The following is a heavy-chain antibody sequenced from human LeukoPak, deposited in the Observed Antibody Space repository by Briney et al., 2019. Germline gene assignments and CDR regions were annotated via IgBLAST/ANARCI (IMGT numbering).Heavy chain of an antibody. V-gene: IGHV4-39*01. Sequence: SETLSLTCTVSGASITSNDYSWSWIRQPPGKGLEWIGMISDSGKTYFNPSLKSRVTISADTSKNQFSLRQTSLTAADTAVYYCARLRVAMVRGVPYFDSWGQEPWSPSP. CDR1: GASITSNDYS. J-gene: IGHJ4*01. CDR2: ISDSGKT. CDR3: ARLRVAMVRGVPYFDS. D-gene: IGHD3-10*01.